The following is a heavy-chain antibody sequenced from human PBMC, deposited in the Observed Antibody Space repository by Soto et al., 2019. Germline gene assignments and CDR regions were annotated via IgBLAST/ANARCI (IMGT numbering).Heavy chain of an antibody. CDR1: GGSISSGGYY. Sequence: QVQLQESGPGLVKPSQTLSLTCTVSGGSISSGGYYWNWIRQHPGKGLEWIGYIYYSGSTYYNPSLKRRVSISVDTSKNHFSLTLTPVTAADTAVYYCARSVFPWGRGTLVTVSS. CDR2: IYYSGST. CDR3: ARSVFP. J-gene: IGHJ5*02. V-gene: IGHV4-31*03.